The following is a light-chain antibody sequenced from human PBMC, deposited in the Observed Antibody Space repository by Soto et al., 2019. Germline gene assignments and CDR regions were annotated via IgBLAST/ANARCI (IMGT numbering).Light chain of an antibody. Sequence: DIQMTQSPSSLSASVGDRVTIICRASQNINSYLAWFQQKPGKAPKSLIYDATSLQSGVPSRFSGSGSGTDFSLTIRSLQPEDAATYYCQQYERYNPSFGGGTKLEI. CDR2: DAT. V-gene: IGKV1-16*01. J-gene: IGKJ4*01. CDR1: QNINSY. CDR3: QQYERYNPS.